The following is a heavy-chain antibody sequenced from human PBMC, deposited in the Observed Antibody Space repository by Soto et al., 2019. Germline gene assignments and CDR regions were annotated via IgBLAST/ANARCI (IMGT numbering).Heavy chain of an antibody. V-gene: IGHV4-4*07. Sequence: ATMSLTCTVSGGSVNSNFWSWMRQPAGKGLEWIGRIHAARITNYNPSLRGRVAMSVDMSKNQISLKLTSVTAADTAVYYCARDHDTGIVTEWSDPGGQGTRVTV. CDR2: IHAARIT. CDR1: GGSVNSNF. J-gene: IGHJ5*02. D-gene: IGHD5-18*01. CDR3: ARDHDTGIVTEWSDP.